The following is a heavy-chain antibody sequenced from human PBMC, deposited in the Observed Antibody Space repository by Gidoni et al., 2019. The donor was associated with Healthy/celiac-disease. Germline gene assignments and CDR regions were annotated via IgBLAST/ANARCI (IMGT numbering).Heavy chain of an antibody. Sequence: QVQLVQSGAGVKKPGAAVKVSCKASGYPFTSYYMPWGRQAPGQGLEWMGITNPSGGSTSYAQKFQGRVTMTRYTSTSTVYMELSSLRSEDTAVYYCARDVRIPDNGFFLDYWGQGTLVTVSS. D-gene: IGHD2-15*01. J-gene: IGHJ4*02. CDR2: TNPSGGST. CDR3: ARDVRIPDNGFFLDY. V-gene: IGHV1-46*01. CDR1: GYPFTSYY.